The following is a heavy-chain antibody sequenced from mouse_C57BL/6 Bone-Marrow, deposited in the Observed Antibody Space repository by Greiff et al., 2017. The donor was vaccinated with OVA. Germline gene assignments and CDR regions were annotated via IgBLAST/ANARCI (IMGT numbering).Heavy chain of an antibody. Sequence: EVKLQESGAELVRPGASVKLSCTASGFNIKADYMHWVKQRPEQGLEWIGWIDPENGDTEYASKFQGKATITADTSSNTAYLQLSSLTSEDTAVYYCTTYGSSPWFAYWGQGTLVTVSA. CDR3: TTYGSSPWFAY. D-gene: IGHD1-1*01. CDR2: IDPENGDT. J-gene: IGHJ3*01. CDR1: GFNIKADY. V-gene: IGHV14-4*01.